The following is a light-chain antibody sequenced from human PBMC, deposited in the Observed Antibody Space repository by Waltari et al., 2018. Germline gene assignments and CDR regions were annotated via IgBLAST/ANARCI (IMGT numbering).Light chain of an antibody. Sequence: NFMLTQPHSVSESPGKTVTISCTRSSGSLASNYAQWYQQRPGSSPTTVIYEDNQRPSGVPDRFSGSIDSSSNSASLTISGLKTEDEADYYCQSYDSSNFWVFGGGTKLTVL. CDR3: QSYDSSNFWV. CDR2: EDN. V-gene: IGLV6-57*01. CDR1: SGSLASNY. J-gene: IGLJ3*02.